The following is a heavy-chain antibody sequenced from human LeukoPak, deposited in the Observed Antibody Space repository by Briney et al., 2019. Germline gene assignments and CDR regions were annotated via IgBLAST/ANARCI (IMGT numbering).Heavy chain of an antibody. CDR1: GFTFSSYS. CDR2: ISSSSSYI. J-gene: IGHJ4*02. V-gene: IGHV3-21*01. CDR3: ARDQVLGSSGYLF. D-gene: IGHD3-22*01. Sequence: PGGSLRLSCAASGFTFSSYSMIWVRQAPGKGLEWVSSISSSSSYIYYADSVKGRFTISRDNAKNSLYLQMNSLRAEDTAVYYCARDQVLGSSGYLFWGQGTLVTVSS.